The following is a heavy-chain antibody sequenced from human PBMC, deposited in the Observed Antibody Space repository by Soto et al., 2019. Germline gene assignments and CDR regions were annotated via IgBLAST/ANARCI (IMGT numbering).Heavy chain of an antibody. CDR1: GYTFTSYD. J-gene: IGHJ4*02. V-gene: IGHV1-8*01. CDR2: INPSSGFT. CDR3: ARDLDY. Sequence: QVQLVQSGAEVKKPGASVKVSCKVSGYTFTSYDINWVRQATGQGLEWVGWINPSSGFTGNAQKFQGRVTMTRDTSISTAYMELSSLRSDDTAVYYCARDLDYWGQGTLVTVSS.